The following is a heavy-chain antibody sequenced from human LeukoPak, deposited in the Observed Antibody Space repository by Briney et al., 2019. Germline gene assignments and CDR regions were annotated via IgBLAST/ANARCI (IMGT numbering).Heavy chain of an antibody. J-gene: IGHJ4*02. Sequence: PSETLSLTCAVYGGSFSGYYWSWIRQPPGKGLEWIGEINHSGSTNYNPSLKSRVTISVDTSKNQFSLKLSSVTAADTAVYCCARRSIYYDILTGYYLGAFDYWGQGTLVTVSS. V-gene: IGHV4-34*01. CDR2: INHSGST. CDR1: GGSFSGYY. D-gene: IGHD3-9*01. CDR3: ARRSIYYDILTGYYLGAFDY.